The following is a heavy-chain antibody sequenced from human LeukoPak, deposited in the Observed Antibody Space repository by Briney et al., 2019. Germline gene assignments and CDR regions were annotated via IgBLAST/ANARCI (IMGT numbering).Heavy chain of an antibody. D-gene: IGHD3-3*01. V-gene: IGHV1-8*01. CDR2: MNPNSGNT. CDR3: ARGGRITIFGVVENWFDP. CDR1: GYTFTSYD. Sequence: ASVTVSCKASGYTFTSYDINWVRQAPGQGLEWMGWMNPNSGNTGYAQKFQGRVTMTRNTSISTAYMELSSLRSEDTAVYYCARGGRITIFGVVENWFDPWGQGTLVTVSS. J-gene: IGHJ5*02.